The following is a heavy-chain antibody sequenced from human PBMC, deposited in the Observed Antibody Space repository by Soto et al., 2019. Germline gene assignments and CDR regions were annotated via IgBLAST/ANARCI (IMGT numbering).Heavy chain of an antibody. J-gene: IGHJ6*02. Sequence: GESLKISCKGSGYSFTSYWIGWVRQMPGKGLEWMGIIYPGDSDTRYSPSFQGQVTISADKSISTAYLQWSNLRGEDTAVYYCARQGWNRVQADDYYYSGLDVWGPGTTVTVSS. V-gene: IGHV5-51*01. CDR2: IYPGDSDT. D-gene: IGHD1-1*01. CDR1: GYSFTSYW. CDR3: ARQGWNRVQADDYYYSGLDV.